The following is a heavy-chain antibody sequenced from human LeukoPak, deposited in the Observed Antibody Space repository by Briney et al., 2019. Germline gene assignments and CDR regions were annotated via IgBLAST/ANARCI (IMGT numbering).Heavy chain of an antibody. CDR1: SGTISSPNYY. J-gene: IGHJ4*02. D-gene: IGHD2-21*02. V-gene: IGHV4-61*02. CDR2: VYSSGKT. CDR3: ARETYCAADCYSGFDF. Sequence: SETLSLTCIVSSGTISSPNYYWSWIRQPAGKALEWIGRVYSSGKTDYNASLKSRVTISVDTSRNQFSLKLSSVTAADTAVYYCARETYCAADCYSGFDFWGQGTLVTVSS.